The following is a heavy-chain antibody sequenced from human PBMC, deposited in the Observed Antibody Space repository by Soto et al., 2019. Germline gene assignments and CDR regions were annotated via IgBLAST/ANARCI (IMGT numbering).Heavy chain of an antibody. CDR2: ISYDGSNK. V-gene: IGHV3-30*18. CDR3: AKDGTQIRIAVAGRFDY. J-gene: IGHJ4*02. D-gene: IGHD6-19*01. Sequence: QVQLVESGGGVVQPGRSLRLSCAASGFTFSSYGMHWVRQAPGKGLEWVSIISYDGSNKYYADSVKGRFTISRDNSKNTLYLQMNSLRAEDTAVYYCAKDGTQIRIAVAGRFDYWGQGTLVTVSS. CDR1: GFTFSSYG.